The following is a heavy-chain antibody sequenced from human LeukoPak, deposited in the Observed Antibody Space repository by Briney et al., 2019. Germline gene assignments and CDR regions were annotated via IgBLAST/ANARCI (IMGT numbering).Heavy chain of an antibody. CDR2: ISYDGSNK. CDR3: AKDSEARAGY. J-gene: IGHJ4*02. CDR1: GFTFSSYG. V-gene: IGHV3-30*18. Sequence: GRSLRLSCAASGFTFSSYGTHWVRQAPGKWLEWVAVISYDGSNKYYAASVKGRFTISRDNSKNTLYLQMNSLRAEDTAVYYCAKDSEARAGYWGQGTLVTVSS.